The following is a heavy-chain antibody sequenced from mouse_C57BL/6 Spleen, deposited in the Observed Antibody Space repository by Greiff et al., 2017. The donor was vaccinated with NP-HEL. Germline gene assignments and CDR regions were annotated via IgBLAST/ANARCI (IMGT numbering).Heavy chain of an antibody. D-gene: IGHD1-1*01. J-gene: IGHJ3*01. CDR2: INYDGSST. CDR1: GFTFSDYY. Sequence: DVKLVESEGGLVQPGSSMKLSCTASGFTFSDYYMAWVRQVPEKGLEWVANINYDGSSTYYLDSLKSRFIISRDNAKNILYLQMSSLKSEDTATYYCARDGDYGSRRGFGFAYWGQGTLVTVSA. CDR3: ARDGDYGSRRGFGFAY. V-gene: IGHV5-16*01.